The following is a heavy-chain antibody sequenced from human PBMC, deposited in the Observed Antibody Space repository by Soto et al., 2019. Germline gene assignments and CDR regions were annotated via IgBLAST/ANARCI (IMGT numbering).Heavy chain of an antibody. CDR3: ARRTPLYVSWSSRFDP. V-gene: IGHV4-38-2*01. D-gene: IGHD3-16*01. CDR2: IYHTGTT. J-gene: IGHJ5*02. Sequence: SETLSLTCAVSGDSIISIYHWAWLRQPPGRGLEWIASIYHTGTTDYTPSLRSRVTISVDTSQSQFSLRLSSVTAADAAVYYCARRTPLYVSWSSRFDPWGHGALVTVSS. CDR1: GDSIISIYH.